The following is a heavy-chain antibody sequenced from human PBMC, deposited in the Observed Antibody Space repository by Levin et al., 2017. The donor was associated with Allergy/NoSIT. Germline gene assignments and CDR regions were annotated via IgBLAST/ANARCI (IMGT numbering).Heavy chain of an antibody. J-gene: IGHJ6*02. V-gene: IGHV3-7*01. CDR2: IKQDGSEK. CDR3: ARIQLWLQYYYYYGMDV. CDR1: GFTFSSYW. Sequence: GASVKVSCAASGFTFSSYWMSWVRQAPGKGLEWVANIKQDGSEKYYVDSVKGRFTISRDNAKNSLYLQMNSLRAEDTAVYYCARIQLWLQYYYYYGMDVWGQGTTVTVSS. D-gene: IGHD5-18*01.